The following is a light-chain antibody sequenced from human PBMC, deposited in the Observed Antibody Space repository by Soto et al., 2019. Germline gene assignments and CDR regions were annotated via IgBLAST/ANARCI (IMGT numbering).Light chain of an antibody. CDR1: QSVSSSY. CDR3: QQYDSSPKT. V-gene: IGKV3-20*01. Sequence: IGLTQSPGTLSLSPGERATLSCRASQSVSSSYLAWYQQKPGQAPRRLIYAASSRATGIPDRFSGSGSGTDFTLTISTLEPVDFAVYYCQQYDSSPKTFGQGTKVEIK. CDR2: AAS. J-gene: IGKJ1*01.